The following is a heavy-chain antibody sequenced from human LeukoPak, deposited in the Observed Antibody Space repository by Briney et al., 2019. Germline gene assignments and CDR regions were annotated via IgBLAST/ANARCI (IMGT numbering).Heavy chain of an antibody. Sequence: SVKVSCKASGGTFSSYAISWVRQAPGQGLEWMGGIIPIFGTANYAQKFQGRVTITADKSTSTAHMELSSLRSEDTAVYYCARASSSSDTNFDYWGQGTLVTVSS. D-gene: IGHD6-6*01. J-gene: IGHJ4*02. CDR3: ARASSSSDTNFDY. CDR2: IIPIFGTA. V-gene: IGHV1-69*06. CDR1: GGTFSSYA.